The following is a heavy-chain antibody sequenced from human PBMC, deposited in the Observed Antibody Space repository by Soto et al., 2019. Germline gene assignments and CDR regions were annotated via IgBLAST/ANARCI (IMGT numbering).Heavy chain of an antibody. V-gene: IGHV1-69*01. J-gene: IGHJ4*02. CDR3: ARTGYCGGDCYPYYFDY. D-gene: IGHD2-21*02. CDR2: IIPIFGTA. Sequence: QVQLVQSGAEVKKPGSSVKVSCTASGGTFSSYAISWVRQAPGQGLEWMGGIIPIFGTANYAQKFQGRVTITADESTSTAYMELSSLRSEDTAVYYCARTGYCGGDCYPYYFDYWGQGTLVTVSS. CDR1: GGTFSSYA.